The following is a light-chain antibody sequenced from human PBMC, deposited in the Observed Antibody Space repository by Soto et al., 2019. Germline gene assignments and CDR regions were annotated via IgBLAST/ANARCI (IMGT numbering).Light chain of an antibody. CDR2: DAS. V-gene: IGKV3-11*01. CDR1: ETVGSD. J-gene: IGKJ2*01. CDR3: QQRDTWPFT. Sequence: EIVLTQSPATLSLSPGERATLYCRASETVGSDLGWYQQKPGQAPKLVMYDASKRATDIPPRFSGSGSGTDFTRSISSLEAEDVAIYYCQQRDTWPFTFGQGTKVEIK.